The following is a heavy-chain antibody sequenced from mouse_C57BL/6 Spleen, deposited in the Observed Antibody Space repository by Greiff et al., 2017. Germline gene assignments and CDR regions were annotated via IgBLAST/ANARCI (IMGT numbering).Heavy chain of an antibody. CDR1: GFTIKDYY. Sequence: EVQLQESGAALVKPGASVKLSCTASGFTIKDYYMHWVKQRPEQGLEWIGRIDPADGETTSAPTFQGKAPLTADTSSNTAYLQLSSLTSEDTAVYYGARSDRQLRLLGYWGQGTTLTVSS. CDR3: ARSDRQLRLLGY. CDR2: IDPADGET. V-gene: IGHV14-2*01. J-gene: IGHJ2*01. D-gene: IGHD3-2*02.